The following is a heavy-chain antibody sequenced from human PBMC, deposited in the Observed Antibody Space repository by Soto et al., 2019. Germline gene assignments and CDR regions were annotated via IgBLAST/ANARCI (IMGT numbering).Heavy chain of an antibody. Sequence: SVKVSCQASGYTFTSYAMHWVRQAPVQRLEWMGRINAGNGNTKYAQKFQGRVTITRDTSASTAYMELSSLRSEDTAVYYCASDVDYSRGYYYSFGYFDYWGQGTLVTVSS. D-gene: IGHD3-22*01. CDR1: GYTFTSYA. V-gene: IGHV1-3*01. CDR3: ASDVDYSRGYYYSFGYFDY. J-gene: IGHJ4*02. CDR2: INAGNGNT.